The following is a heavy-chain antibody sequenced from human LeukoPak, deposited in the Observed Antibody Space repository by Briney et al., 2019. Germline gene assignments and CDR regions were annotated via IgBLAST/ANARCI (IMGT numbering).Heavy chain of an antibody. V-gene: IGHV4-59*01. CDR3: ARGPYSSSPLWWFDP. D-gene: IGHD6-6*01. CDR1: GGSISSYY. Sequence: SETLSLTCTVSGGSISSYYWSWIRQPPGKGLEWIGYIYYSGSTNYNPSLKSRVTISIDTSKNQFSLKLSSVTAADTAVYYCARGPYSSSPLWWFDPWGQGTLVTVSS. CDR2: IYYSGST. J-gene: IGHJ5*02.